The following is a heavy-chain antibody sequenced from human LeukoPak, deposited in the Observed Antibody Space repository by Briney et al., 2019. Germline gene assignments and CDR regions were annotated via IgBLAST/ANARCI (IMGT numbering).Heavy chain of an antibody. Sequence: SETLSLTCTVSGGSISSYYWSWIRQPPGKGLEWIGYIYYSGSTNYNPSLKSRVTISVDTSKNQFSLKLSSVTAADTAVYYCARTLITIFGSVWFDPWGQGTLVTVSS. D-gene: IGHD3-3*01. V-gene: IGHV4-59*12. CDR3: ARTLITIFGSVWFDP. J-gene: IGHJ5*02. CDR2: IYYSGST. CDR1: GGSISSYY.